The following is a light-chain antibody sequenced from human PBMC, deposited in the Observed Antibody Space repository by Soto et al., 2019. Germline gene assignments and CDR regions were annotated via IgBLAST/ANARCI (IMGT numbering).Light chain of an antibody. CDR1: QSVSSNF. Sequence: ENVLTQSPGTVSLSPGERATLSCRASQSVSSNFLAWYQQKPGQAPRLLIYGASSRATGIPDRFSGGGSGTDFTLTISRLEPEDFAVYSCQQYGSSPNTFGQGTRLEIK. CDR3: QQYGSSPNT. V-gene: IGKV3-20*01. J-gene: IGKJ5*01. CDR2: GAS.